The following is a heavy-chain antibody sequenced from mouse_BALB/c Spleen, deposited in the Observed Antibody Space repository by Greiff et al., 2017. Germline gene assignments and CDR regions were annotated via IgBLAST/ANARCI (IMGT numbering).Heavy chain of an antibody. V-gene: IGHV1-14*01. CDR3: ARRGGYDYGGAMDY. CDR1: GYTFTSYV. D-gene: IGHD2-4*01. J-gene: IGHJ4*01. Sequence: VQLQQSGPELVKPGASVKMSCKASGYTFTSYVMHWVKQKPGQGLEWIGYINPYNDGTNYNEKFKGKATLTADTSSSTAYMQLSSLTSEDSAIYYCARRGGYDYGGAMDYWGQGTSVTVSA. CDR2: INPYNDGT.